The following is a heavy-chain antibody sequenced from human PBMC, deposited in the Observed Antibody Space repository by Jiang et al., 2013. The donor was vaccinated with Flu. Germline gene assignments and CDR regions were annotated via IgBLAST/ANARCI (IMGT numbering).Heavy chain of an antibody. CDR3: ASGFPHFTTVTSTVGGMDV. CDR1: GGSISSSSYY. D-gene: IGHD4-17*01. V-gene: IGHV4-39*01. J-gene: IGHJ6*02. CDR2: IYYSGST. Sequence: GSGLVKPSETLSLTCTVSGGSISSSSYYWGWIRQPPGKGLEWIGSIYYSGSTYYNPSLKSRVTISVDTSKNQFSLKLSSVTAADTAVYYCASGFPHFTTVTSTVGGMDVWGQGTTVTVSS.